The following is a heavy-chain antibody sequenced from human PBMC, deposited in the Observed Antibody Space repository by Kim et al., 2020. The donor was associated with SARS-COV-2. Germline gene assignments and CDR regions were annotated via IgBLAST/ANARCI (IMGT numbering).Heavy chain of an antibody. V-gene: IGHV4-34*01. CDR1: GGSFSGYY. CDR3: ASIFSKDYYDSSGYPDY. Sequence: SETLSLTCAVYGGSFSGYYWSWIRQPPGKGLEWIGEINHSGSTNYNPSLKSRVTISVDTSKNQFSLKLSSVTAADTAVYYCASIFSKDYYDSSGYPDYWGQGTLVTVSS. J-gene: IGHJ4*02. CDR2: INHSGST. D-gene: IGHD3-22*01.